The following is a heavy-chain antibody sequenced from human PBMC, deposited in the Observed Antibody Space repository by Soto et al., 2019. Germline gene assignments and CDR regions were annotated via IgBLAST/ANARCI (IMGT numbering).Heavy chain of an antibody. V-gene: IGHV4-31*03. Sequence: QVQLQESGPGLVKPSQTLSLTCTVSGGSISSGGYYWSWIRQHPGKGLEWIGYIYYSGSTYYNPSLKSRVTISVDTSKNQITLKLSSVTAADTAVYYCARDPAPRYDSSGPYYFDYWGQGTLVTVSS. J-gene: IGHJ4*02. CDR3: ARDPAPRYDSSGPYYFDY. CDR2: IYYSGST. D-gene: IGHD3-22*01. CDR1: GGSISSGGYY.